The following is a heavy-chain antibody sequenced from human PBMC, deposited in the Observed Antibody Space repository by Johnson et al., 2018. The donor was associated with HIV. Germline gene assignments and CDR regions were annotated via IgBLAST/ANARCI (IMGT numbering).Heavy chain of an antibody. V-gene: IGHV3-30*04. CDR2: ISYDGSNK. CDR3: ATEGGTGAFDI. J-gene: IGHJ3*02. Sequence: VESGGGVVQPGRSLRLSCAASGFTFSSYAMHWVRQAPGKGLEWVAVISYDGSNKYYADSVKGRFTISRDNSKNTLYLQMNSLRAEDTAVYYCATEGGTGAFDIWGQGTMVTVSS. D-gene: IGHD2-15*01. CDR1: GFTFSSYA.